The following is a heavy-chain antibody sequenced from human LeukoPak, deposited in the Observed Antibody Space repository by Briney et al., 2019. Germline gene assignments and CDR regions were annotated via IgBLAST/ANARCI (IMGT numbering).Heavy chain of an antibody. CDR1: GFTFSSYS. J-gene: IGHJ4*02. V-gene: IGHV3-48*04. Sequence: PGGSLRLSCAASGFTFSSYSMNWVRQAPGKGLEWVSYITFSSSIIYYADSVKGRFTISRDNAKNSLYLQMNSLRAEDTAVYYCARLDSIAHDFDYWGQGTLVTVSS. CDR3: ARLDSIAHDFDY. D-gene: IGHD6-6*01. CDR2: ITFSSSII.